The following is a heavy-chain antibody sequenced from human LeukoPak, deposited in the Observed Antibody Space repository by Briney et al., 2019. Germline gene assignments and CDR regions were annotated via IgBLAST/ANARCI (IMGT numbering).Heavy chain of an antibody. CDR1: GFTFSSYA. Sequence: GRSLRLSCAVSGFTFSSYAMHWVRQAPGKGLEWVAVISYDGSNKYYADSVKGRFTISRDNAKNSLYLQMNSLRAEDTAVYYCARDGPWDLTTVVNDDAFDIWGQGTMVTVSS. CDR2: ISYDGSNK. CDR3: ARDGPWDLTTVVNDDAFDI. J-gene: IGHJ3*02. V-gene: IGHV3-30-3*01. D-gene: IGHD4-23*01.